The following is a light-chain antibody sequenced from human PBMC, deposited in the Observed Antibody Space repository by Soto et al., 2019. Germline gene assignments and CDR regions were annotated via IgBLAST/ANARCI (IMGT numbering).Light chain of an antibody. Sequence: QSVLTQPPSVSGSPGQSVTISCTGTSSDVGGYDYVSWYQQHPGKAPKLLIYDVTKRPSGVPDRFSGSKSGNTASLTISGLQAADEADFFCCSYGGSFPYVFGTGTKLTAL. CDR1: SSDVGGYDY. V-gene: IGLV2-11*01. CDR2: DVT. CDR3: CSYGGSFPYV. J-gene: IGLJ1*01.